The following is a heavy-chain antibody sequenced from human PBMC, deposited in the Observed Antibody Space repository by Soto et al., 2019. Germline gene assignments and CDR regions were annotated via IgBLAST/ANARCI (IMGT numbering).Heavy chain of an antibody. D-gene: IGHD6-6*01. CDR2: IIPIFGTA. CDR3: ARDSYSSSSYYYYGMDV. V-gene: IGHV1-69*13. Sequence: ASVKVSCKASGGTFSSYAISWVRQAPGQGLEWMGGIIPIFGTANYAQKFQGRVTITADESTSTAYMELSSLRSEDTAVYYCARDSYSSSSYYYYGMDVWGQGTTVTVSS. J-gene: IGHJ6*02. CDR1: GGTFSSYA.